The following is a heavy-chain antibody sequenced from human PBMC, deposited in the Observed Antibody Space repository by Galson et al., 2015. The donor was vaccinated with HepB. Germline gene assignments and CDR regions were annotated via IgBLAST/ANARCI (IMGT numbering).Heavy chain of an antibody. V-gene: IGHV1-2*06. J-gene: IGHJ4*02. Sequence: SAKVSCKASGYTFVDYYIHWVRQAPGQGLEWMGRVSPYSGDTSYAQKFQGRVTMTRDTSITTVYMALSSLRPDDTAMYYCARDVMVRGVIHYFDYWGQGTLVTVSS. CDR3: ARDVMVRGVIHYFDY. CDR1: GYTFVDYY. CDR2: VSPYSGDT. D-gene: IGHD3-10*01.